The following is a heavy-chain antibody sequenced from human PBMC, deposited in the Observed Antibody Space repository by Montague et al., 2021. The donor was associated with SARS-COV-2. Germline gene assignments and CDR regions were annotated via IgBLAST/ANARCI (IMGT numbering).Heavy chain of an antibody. J-gene: IGHJ4*02. Sequence: SETRSLTCTVSGDSITYFHWNWIRQPAGNGLEWIGRISAGGGANYNPSLKSRVTMSMDTSKRQLSLKLNSVTAEDPAVYYCARGVVAVPPVVDYWGRGTLVTVSS. CDR3: ARGVVAVPPVVDY. D-gene: IGHD2-15*01. V-gene: IGHV4-4*07. CDR2: ISAGGGA. CDR1: GDSITYFH.